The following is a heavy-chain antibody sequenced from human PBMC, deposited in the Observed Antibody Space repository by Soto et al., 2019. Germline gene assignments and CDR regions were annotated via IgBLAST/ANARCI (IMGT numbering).Heavy chain of an antibody. CDR3: AKDRAVVSRGGDYYYGMDV. J-gene: IGHJ6*02. CDR2: ISYDGSNK. V-gene: IGHV3-30*18. Sequence: QVQLVESGGGVVQPGRSLRLSCAASGFTFSSYGMHWVRQAPGKGLEWVAVISYDGSNKYYADSVKGRFTISRDNSKNTLYRQMNSLRAEDTAVYYCAKDRAVVSRGGDYYYGMDVWGQGTTVTVSS. D-gene: IGHD2-15*01. CDR1: GFTFSSYG.